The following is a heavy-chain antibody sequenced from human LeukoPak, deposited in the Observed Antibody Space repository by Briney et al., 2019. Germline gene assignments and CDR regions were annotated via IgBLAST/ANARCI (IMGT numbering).Heavy chain of an antibody. J-gene: IGHJ5*02. CDR1: GGSISSSSYY. D-gene: IGHD3-3*01. V-gene: IGHV4-39*07. CDR3: ARELPTIFGVVYNWFDP. Sequence: SETLSLTCTVSGGSISSSSYYWGWIRQPPGKGLEWIGSIYYSGSTYYNSSLKSRITISVDMSKSQFSLKLSSVTAADTAVYYCARELPTIFGVVYNWFDPWGQGTLVTVSS. CDR2: IYYSGST.